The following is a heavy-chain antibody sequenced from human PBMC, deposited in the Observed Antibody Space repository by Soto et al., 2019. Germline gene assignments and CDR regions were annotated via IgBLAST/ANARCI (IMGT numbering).Heavy chain of an antibody. Sequence: PGGSLRLSCAASGFTFTNYDMHWVRQPTGKGLEWVSAFDTGGSASYADSVKGRFTISRDNAKNTLYLQMHSLRAEDTALYFCVRDRGYPDSFDVWGRGTMVTVSS. CDR2: FDTGGSA. D-gene: IGHD1-1*01. J-gene: IGHJ3*01. CDR3: VRDRGYPDSFDV. CDR1: GFTFTNYD. V-gene: IGHV3-13*04.